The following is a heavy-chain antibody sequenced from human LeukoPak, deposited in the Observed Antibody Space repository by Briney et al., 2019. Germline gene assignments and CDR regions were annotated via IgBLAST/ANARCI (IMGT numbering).Heavy chain of an antibody. Sequence: SGGSLRLSCAASGFTFDDYAMHWVRQAPGKGLEWVSLISGDGGSTYYADSVKGRFTISRDNSKNSLYLQVNSLRTEDTALYYCAKDMWRFGELDYDYWGQGTLVTVSS. D-gene: IGHD3-10*01. V-gene: IGHV3-43*02. J-gene: IGHJ4*02. CDR3: AKDMWRFGELDYDY. CDR1: GFTFDDYA. CDR2: ISGDGGST.